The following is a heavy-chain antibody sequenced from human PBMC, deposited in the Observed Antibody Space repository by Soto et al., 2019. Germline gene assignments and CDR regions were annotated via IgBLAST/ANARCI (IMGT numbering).Heavy chain of an antibody. D-gene: IGHD6-19*01. V-gene: IGHV4-39*01. CDR3: ARQPSGWLGMRAFDI. Sequence: SETLSLTCTVSGGSISSSSYYWGWIRQPPGKGLEWIGSIYYSGSTYYNPSLKSRVTISVDTSKNQFSLKLSSVTAADTAVYYCARQPSGWLGMRAFDIWGQGTMVTVSS. CDR1: GGSISSSSYY. J-gene: IGHJ3*02. CDR2: IYYSGST.